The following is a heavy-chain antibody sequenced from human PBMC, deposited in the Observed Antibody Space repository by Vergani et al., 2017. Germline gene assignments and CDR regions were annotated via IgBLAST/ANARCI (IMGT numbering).Heavy chain of an antibody. CDR1: GDSIRSGVYY. V-gene: IGHV4-31*03. CDR2: IYHTGTT. CDR3: ARDPMVRGVPSDGMDV. D-gene: IGHD3-10*01. Sequence: QVQLQESGPGLVKPSQTLSLTCTVSGDSIRSGVYYWGWIRQHPGQGLEWIGYIYHTGTTYYNPSLRGRINISVDTSKNQFSLKLSSVTAADTAVYYCARDPMVRGVPSDGMDVWGQGP. J-gene: IGHJ6*02.